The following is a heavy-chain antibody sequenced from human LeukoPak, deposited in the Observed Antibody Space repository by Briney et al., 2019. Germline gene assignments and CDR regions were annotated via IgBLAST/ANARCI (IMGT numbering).Heavy chain of an antibody. CDR3: ASMLLGGSGWYDY. CDR1: GLTLSSYS. D-gene: IGHD6-19*01. J-gene: IGHJ4*02. CDR2: ISSSSSYI. Sequence: PGGSLRLSCAASGLTLSSYSMNWVLHAPGKGLEWVSSISSSSSYIYYADSVKGRFTISRDNAKNSLYLQMNSLRAEDTAVYYCASMLLGGSGWYDYWGQGTLVTVSS. V-gene: IGHV3-21*01.